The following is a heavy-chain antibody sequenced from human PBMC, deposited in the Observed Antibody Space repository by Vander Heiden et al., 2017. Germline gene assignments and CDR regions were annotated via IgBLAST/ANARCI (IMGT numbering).Heavy chain of an antibody. Sequence: QVQLVQSGAEVKKPGASVKVSCKASGYTFTSYGISWVRQAPGQGLEWMGWISAYNGNTNYAQKLQGRVTMTTDTSTSTAYMELRSLRSDDTAVYYCARDMRYCSSTSCSVNGLYWGQGTLVTVSS. CDR1: GYTFTSYG. D-gene: IGHD2-2*01. CDR2: ISAYNGNT. V-gene: IGHV1-18*01. J-gene: IGHJ4*02. CDR3: ARDMRYCSSTSCSVNGLY.